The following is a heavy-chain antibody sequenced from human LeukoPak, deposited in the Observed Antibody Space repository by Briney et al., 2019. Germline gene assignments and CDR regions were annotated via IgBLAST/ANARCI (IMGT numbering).Heavy chain of an antibody. V-gene: IGHV3-48*04. J-gene: IGHJ4*02. Sequence: PGGSLRLSCAASGFIFSSYSMNWVRQTPGKGLEWVSYISTSSSTIYYADSVKGRFTISRDNAKNSLYLQMNSLRADDTAVYYCARGGGWADYWGQGTLVTVSS. CDR2: ISTSSSTI. CDR3: ARGGGWADY. D-gene: IGHD6-19*01. CDR1: GFIFSSYS.